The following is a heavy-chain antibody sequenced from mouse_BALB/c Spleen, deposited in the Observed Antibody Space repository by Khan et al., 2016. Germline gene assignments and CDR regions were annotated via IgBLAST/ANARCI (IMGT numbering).Heavy chain of an antibody. CDR1: GYTFTIYT. CDR2: INPSSGYT. CDR3: ARSMRVGGNYLFVY. V-gene: IGHV1-4*01. J-gene: IGHJ2*01. Sequence: QIQLVQSGAELARPGASVKMSCKASGYTFTIYTMHWVKQRPGQGLEWIGYINPSSGYTNYNQKFKDKATLTADKSSSTAYMQLRSLTSEDSAVDYCARSMRVGGNYLFVYWGQGTTLTVSS. D-gene: IGHD2-1*01.